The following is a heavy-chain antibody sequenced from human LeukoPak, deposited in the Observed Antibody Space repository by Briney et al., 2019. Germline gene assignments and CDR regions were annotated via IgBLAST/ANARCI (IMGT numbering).Heavy chain of an antibody. V-gene: IGHV3-30-3*01. CDR3: ARDPSGYDVEYYFDY. CDR2: ISYDGSNK. Sequence: PGGSLRLSCAASGFTFSSYAMHWVRQAPGKGLEWVAVISYDGSNKYYADSVKGRFTISRDNSKNTLYLQMNSLRAEDTAVYYCARDPSGYDVEYYFDYWGQGTLVTVSS. D-gene: IGHD5-12*01. J-gene: IGHJ4*02. CDR1: GFTFSSYA.